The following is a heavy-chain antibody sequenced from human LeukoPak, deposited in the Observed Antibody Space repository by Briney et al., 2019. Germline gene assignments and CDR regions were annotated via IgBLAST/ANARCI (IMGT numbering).Heavy chain of an antibody. D-gene: IGHD3-9*01. Sequence: PGGSLRLSCAASGFIFSSSSMNWVRQAPGKRLEWLSYITSTGSTIYYADSVKGRFTISRDNAKNSLYLQMNSLRAEDTAVYYCARERGFTITLWGQGTLVTVSS. CDR2: ITSTGSTI. J-gene: IGHJ4*02. CDR3: ARERGFTITL. CDR1: GFIFSSSS. V-gene: IGHV3-48*01.